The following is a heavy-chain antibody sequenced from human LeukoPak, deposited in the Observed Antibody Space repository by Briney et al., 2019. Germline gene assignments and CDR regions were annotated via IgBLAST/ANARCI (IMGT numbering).Heavy chain of an antibody. J-gene: IGHJ6*03. V-gene: IGHV3-30*02. CDR3: AKDGGVRGPDYYYYMDV. CDR2: IRYNGNNK. CDR1: GFTLSSYG. Sequence: GGSLRLSCAASGFTLSSYGMHWVRQAPGKGLEWVAFIRYNGNNKYYADSVKGRFTISRDTSKNTLYLQMYSLRSEDTAVYYCAKDGGVRGPDYYYYMDVWGKGTTVTVSS. D-gene: IGHD3-10*01.